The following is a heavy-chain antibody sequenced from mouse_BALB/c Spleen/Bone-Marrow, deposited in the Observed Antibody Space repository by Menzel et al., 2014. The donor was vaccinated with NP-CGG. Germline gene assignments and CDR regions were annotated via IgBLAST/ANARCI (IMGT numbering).Heavy chain of an antibody. CDR2: ILPGSGST. CDR3: ARPDGYFDY. CDR1: GYTFSSYW. V-gene: IGHV1-9*01. J-gene: IGHJ2*01. Sequence: VMLVESGAELMKPGASVKISCKATGYTFSSYWIEWVKQRPGHGLEWIGEILPGSGSTNYNEKFKGKATFTADTSSNTAYMQLSSLTSEGSAVYYCARPDGYFDYWGQGTTLTVSS. D-gene: IGHD2-3*01.